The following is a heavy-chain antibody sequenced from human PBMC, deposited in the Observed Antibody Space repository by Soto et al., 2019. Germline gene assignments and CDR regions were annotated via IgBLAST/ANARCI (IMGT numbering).Heavy chain of an antibody. V-gene: IGHV1-18*01. CDR3: ATDAAAGLNDY. CDR2: ISAYNGNT. D-gene: IGHD6-13*01. Sequence: QVQLVQSGAEVKKPGASVKVSCKASGYTFTSYGISWVRQAPGQGLEWMGWISAYNGNTKYVQKFKGRGTMTTDTSTSTAYMELRSLRSDDTAVYSFATDAAAGLNDYWGQGTLVTVSS. J-gene: IGHJ4*02. CDR1: GYTFTSYG.